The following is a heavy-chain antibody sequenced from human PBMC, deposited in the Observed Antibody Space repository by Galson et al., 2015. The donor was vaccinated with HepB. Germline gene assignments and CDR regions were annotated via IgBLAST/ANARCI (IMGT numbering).Heavy chain of an antibody. CDR3: TSYDSSGYYFAGRIY. D-gene: IGHD3-22*01. CDR1: GFTFSSSA. V-gene: IGHV3-73*01. J-gene: IGHJ4*02. CDR2: IRSKANSYAT. Sequence: SLRLSCAASGFTFSSSAMHWVRQASGKGLEWVGRIRSKANSYATAYAASVKGRFTISRDDSKNTAYLQMNSLKTEDTAVYYCTSYDSSGYYFAGRIYWGQGTLATVSS.